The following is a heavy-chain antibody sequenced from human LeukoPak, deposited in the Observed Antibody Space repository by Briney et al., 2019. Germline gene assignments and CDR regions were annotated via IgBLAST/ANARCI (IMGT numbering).Heavy chain of an antibody. V-gene: IGHV3-21*01. CDR3: ARGLKRWLQFGDYYFDY. CDR1: GFTFSSYS. D-gene: IGHD5-24*01. J-gene: IGHJ4*02. Sequence: GGSLRLSCAASGFTFSSYSMNWARQAPGKGLEWVSSISSSSSYIYYADSVKGRFTISRDNAKNSLYLQMNSLRAEDTAVYYCARGLKRWLQFGDYYFDYWGQGTLVTVSS. CDR2: ISSSSSYI.